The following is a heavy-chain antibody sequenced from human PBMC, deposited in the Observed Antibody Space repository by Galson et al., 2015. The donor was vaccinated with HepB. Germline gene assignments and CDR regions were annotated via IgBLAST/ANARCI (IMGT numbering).Heavy chain of an antibody. CDR1: GFTFSNAW. V-gene: IGHV3-15*01. CDR2: IKSKTDGGTT. CDR3: EGLEGDAFDI. Sequence: SLRLSCAASGFTFSNAWMSWVRQAPGKGLEWVGRIKSKTDGGTTDYAAPVKGRFTISRDDSKNTLYLQMNSLKTEDTAVYYCEGLEGDAFDIWGQGTMVTVSS. J-gene: IGHJ3*02. D-gene: IGHD3-3*01.